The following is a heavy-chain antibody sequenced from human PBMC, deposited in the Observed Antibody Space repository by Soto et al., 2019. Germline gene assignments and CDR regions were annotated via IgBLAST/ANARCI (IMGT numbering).Heavy chain of an antibody. CDR3: AREGRMTGSPHTCWFDA. D-gene: IGHD1-1*01. V-gene: IGHV1-3*01. CDR2: INAGNGNT. J-gene: IGHJ5*02. Sequence: ASVNVSCKASGYTFSDYAIHWVRQAPGQSLEWMVWINAGNGNTKYSQNFQGRVTNTRDTSADTAYMELGSLRSEDTAVYYCAREGRMTGSPHTCWFDAWGQGTLVTVSS. CDR1: GYTFSDYA.